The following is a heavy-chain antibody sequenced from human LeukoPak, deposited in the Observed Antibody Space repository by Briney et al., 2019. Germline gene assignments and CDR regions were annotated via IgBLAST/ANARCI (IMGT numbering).Heavy chain of an antibody. CDR3: ARGSSVGDGYNYYFDY. CDR2: INHSGST. J-gene: IGHJ4*02. CDR1: GGSFSGYY. Sequence: SETLSLTCAVYGGSFSGYYWSWIRQPPGKGLEWIGEINHSGSTNYNPSLKSRVTISVDTSKNQFSLKLSSVTAADTAVYYCARGSSVGDGYNYYFDYWGQGTLVTVSS. V-gene: IGHV4-34*01. D-gene: IGHD5-24*01.